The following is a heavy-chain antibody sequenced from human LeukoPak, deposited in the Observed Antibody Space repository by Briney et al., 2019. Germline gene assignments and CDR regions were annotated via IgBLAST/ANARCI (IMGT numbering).Heavy chain of an antibody. J-gene: IGHJ4*02. D-gene: IGHD1-26*01. Sequence: PSETLSLTCTVSGGSISSGSYYWSWIRQPAGKGPEWIGRIYTSGTTNYNPSLKSRVTISVDTSKNQFSLKLSSVTAADTAVYYCAGIVGATLGYWGQGTLVTVSS. CDR1: GGSISSGSYY. CDR2: IYTSGTT. CDR3: AGIVGATLGY. V-gene: IGHV4-61*02.